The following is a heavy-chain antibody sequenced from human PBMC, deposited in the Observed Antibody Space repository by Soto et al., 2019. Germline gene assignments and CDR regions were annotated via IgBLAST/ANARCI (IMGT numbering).Heavy chain of an antibody. Sequence: PSETLVSTCAVSGYAISSRCYWLCIRRPPGKGLGGSGSIYLSGSTYGKPSLKARVNISVDTSKNQFSLKLSSVNAPDTAVYYCAREVPDATYYYYYYGMDVWGQGTTVT. CDR2: IYLSGST. CDR1: GYAISSRCY. J-gene: IGHJ6*02. V-gene: IGHV4-38-2*02. CDR3: AREVPDATYYYYYYGMDV. D-gene: IGHD2-2*01.